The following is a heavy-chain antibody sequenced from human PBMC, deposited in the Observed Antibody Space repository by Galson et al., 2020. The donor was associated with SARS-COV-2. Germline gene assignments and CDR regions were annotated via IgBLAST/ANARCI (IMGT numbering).Heavy chain of an antibody. D-gene: IGHD6-13*01. CDR3: ARVCSWSSSCPDAFDI. J-gene: IGHJ3*02. CDR2: MNPNSGNT. CDR1: GYTFTSYD. V-gene: IGHV1-8*01. Sequence: ASVKVSCKASGYTFTSYDINWVRQATGQGLEWMGWMNPNSGNTGYAQKFQGRVTMTRNTSISTAYMELSSLRSEDTAVYYCARVCSWSSSCPDAFDIWGQGTMVTVSS.